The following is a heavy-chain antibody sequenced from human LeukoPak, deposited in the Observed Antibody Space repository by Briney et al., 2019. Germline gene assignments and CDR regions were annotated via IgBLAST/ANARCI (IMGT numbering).Heavy chain of an antibody. Sequence: PGGSLRLSCAASGFTFSSYAMSWVRQAPGRGLEWISAISVSATTYYADSVTGRFTISRNNSKNTLYLQMNRLRAEDTALYYGALSAGSDSDGLECWGQGTLVTVSS. D-gene: IGHD2-15*01. CDR1: GFTFSSYA. CDR2: ISVSATT. V-gene: IGHV3-23*01. J-gene: IGHJ4*02. CDR3: ALSAGSDSDGLEC.